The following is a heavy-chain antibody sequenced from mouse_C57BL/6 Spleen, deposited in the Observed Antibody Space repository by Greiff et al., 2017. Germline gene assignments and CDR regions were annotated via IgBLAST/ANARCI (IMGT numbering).Heavy chain of an antibody. CDR2: IRNKANGYTT. V-gene: IGHV7-3*01. Sequence: DVMLVESGGGLVQPGGSLSLSCAASGFTFTDYYMSWVRQPPGKALEWLGFIRNKANGYTTEYSASVKGRFTISRDNSQSILYLQMNALRAEDSATYYCARVATVVAEEIYYYAMDYWGQGTSVTVSS. J-gene: IGHJ4*01. D-gene: IGHD1-1*01. CDR3: ARVATVVAEEIYYYAMDY. CDR1: GFTFTDYY.